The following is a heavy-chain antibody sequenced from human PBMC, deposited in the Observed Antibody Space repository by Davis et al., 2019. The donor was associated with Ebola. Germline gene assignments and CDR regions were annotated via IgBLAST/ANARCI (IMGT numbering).Heavy chain of an antibody. Sequence: SVQVSCKASGGTFSSYAISWVRQAPGQGLEWMGGIIPIFGTANYAQKFQGRVTITADESTSTAYMELSSLRSEDTAVYYCASSSTSQPPNDLWGRGTLVTVSS. CDR1: GGTFSSYA. CDR3: ASSSTSQPPNDL. D-gene: IGHD2-2*01. V-gene: IGHV1-69*13. J-gene: IGHJ2*01. CDR2: IIPIFGTA.